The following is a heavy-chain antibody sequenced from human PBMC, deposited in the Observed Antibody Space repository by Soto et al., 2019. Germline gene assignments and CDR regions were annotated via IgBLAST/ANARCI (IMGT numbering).Heavy chain of an antibody. J-gene: IGHJ6*01. Sequence: LRLSCGASGFIFSEYGMHWVRQAPGKGLEWVAVIYYDGSNEHYSESVRGRFTISRDNSKNMLYLEMNSLRAEDTAIYYCARWWNDEEWVETMDVWGQGTTVTVSS. CDR2: IYYDGSNE. D-gene: IGHD1-1*01. CDR1: GFIFSEYG. V-gene: IGHV3-33*01. CDR3: ARWWNDEEWVETMDV.